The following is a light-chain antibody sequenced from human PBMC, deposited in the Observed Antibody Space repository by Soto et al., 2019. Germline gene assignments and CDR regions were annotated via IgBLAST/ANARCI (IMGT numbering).Light chain of an antibody. Sequence: HSALAQPASVSGSPGQSITISCTGTSSDIGSSNSISWYQQYPDKGPKLIIYGVTYRPSGVSNRFSGSKSGYTASLTISGLQAEDEADYYCCSYTTTTAYVFGTGTKLTVL. CDR2: GVT. J-gene: IGLJ1*01. V-gene: IGLV2-14*03. CDR1: SSDIGSSNS. CDR3: CSYTTTTAYV.